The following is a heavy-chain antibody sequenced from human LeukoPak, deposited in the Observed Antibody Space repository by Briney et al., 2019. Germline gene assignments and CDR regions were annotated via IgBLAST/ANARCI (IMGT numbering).Heavy chain of an antibody. CDR1: GGSISSYY. CDR3: ARVVSIPHSSSPLGRYYYYYMDV. J-gene: IGHJ6*03. CDR2: IYYSGST. V-gene: IGHV4-59*01. D-gene: IGHD6-6*01. Sequence: SETLSLTCTVSGGSISSYYWSWIRQPPGKGLEWIGYIYYSGSTNYNPSLKSRVTISVDTSKSHFSLKLSSVTAADTAVYYCARVVSIPHSSSPLGRYYYYYMDVWGKGTTVTVSS.